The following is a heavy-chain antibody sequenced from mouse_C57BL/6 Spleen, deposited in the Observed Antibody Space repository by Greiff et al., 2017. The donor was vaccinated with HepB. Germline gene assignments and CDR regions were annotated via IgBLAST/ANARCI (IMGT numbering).Heavy chain of an antibody. CDR2: ISDGGSYT. V-gene: IGHV5-4*01. CDR3: AREDYGFAY. Sequence: EVQLVESGGGLVKPGGSLKLSCAASGFTFSSYAMSWVRQTPEKRLEWVATISDGGSYTYYPDNVKGRFTISRDNAKNNLYLQMSHLKSEDTAMYYCAREDYGFAYWGQGTLVTVSA. J-gene: IGHJ3*01. CDR1: GFTFSSYA. D-gene: IGHD1-1*02.